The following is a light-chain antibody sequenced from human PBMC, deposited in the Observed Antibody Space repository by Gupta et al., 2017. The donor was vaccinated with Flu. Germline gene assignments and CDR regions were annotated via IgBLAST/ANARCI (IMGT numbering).Light chain of an antibody. J-gene: IGKJ1*01. CDR2: AAS. CDR1: QSISTY. Sequence: DIQMTQSPSSLSASVGDRVAITCRASQSISTYLNWYQQKPGKAPKLLIYAASSLQSGVPSRFSGSGSGTDFTLTISSLQGEDYATYHCQQSYSTLWTFGPGTKVEIK. CDR3: QQSYSTLWT. V-gene: IGKV1-39*01.